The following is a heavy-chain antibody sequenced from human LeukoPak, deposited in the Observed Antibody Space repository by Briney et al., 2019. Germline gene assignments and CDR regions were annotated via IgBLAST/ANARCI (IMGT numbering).Heavy chain of an antibody. CDR2: IIPIFGTA. CDR3: ARVYRDAFDI. J-gene: IGHJ3*02. V-gene: IGHV1-69*13. CDR1: GGTFSSYA. D-gene: IGHD1-14*01. Sequence: ASVKVSCKASGGTFSSYAISWVRQAPGQGLEWMGGIIPIFGTANYAQKFQGRVTITADESTSTAYMELSSLRSEDTDVYYCARVYRDAFDIWGQGTMVTVSS.